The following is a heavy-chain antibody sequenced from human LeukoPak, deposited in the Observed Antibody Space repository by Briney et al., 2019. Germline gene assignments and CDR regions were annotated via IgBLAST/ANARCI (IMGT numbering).Heavy chain of an antibody. J-gene: IGHJ6*02. V-gene: IGHV1-8*01. CDR3: ALTIPDWLPQYGMDV. Sequence: ASVKVSCKASGYTFTSYDINWVRQATGQGLEWMGWMNPNSGNTGYAQKFQGRVTMTRNTSISTAYMELSSLRSEDTAVYYRALTIPDWLPQYGMDVWGQGTTVTVSS. D-gene: IGHD3-9*01. CDR2: MNPNSGNT. CDR1: GYTFTSYD.